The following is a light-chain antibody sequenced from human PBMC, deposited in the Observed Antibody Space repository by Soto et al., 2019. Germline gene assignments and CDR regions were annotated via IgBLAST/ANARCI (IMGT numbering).Light chain of an antibody. J-gene: IGKJ4*01. CDR2: LGS. V-gene: IGKV2-28*01. CDR1: QSLLYSNGYNY. Sequence: DIVMTQSPLSLPVTPGEPASISCRSSQSLLYSNGYNYLNWYLQKPGQSLQLLIYLGSNRSSGVTDRFSGSGSGTDFTLKISRVEPEDIGIYYCMQALQIPPTFGGGTKVDIK. CDR3: MQALQIPPT.